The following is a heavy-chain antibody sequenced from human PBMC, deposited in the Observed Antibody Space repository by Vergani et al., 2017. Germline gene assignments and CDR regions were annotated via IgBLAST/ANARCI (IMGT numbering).Heavy chain of an antibody. CDR3: ARDHRDYNNYPGTFDI. D-gene: IGHD5-24*01. CDR2: ISNSGNTI. CDR1: GFGFSDPY. Sequence: QVQLVESGGGLVKPGGSLRLSCAASGFGFSDPYMTWIRQAPGKGLEWVSYISNSGNTIEYADSVKGRFSISRDNAKSSLFLQMDSLRAEDTAVYYCARDHRDYNNYPGTFDIWGQGSMVTVSS. J-gene: IGHJ3*02. V-gene: IGHV3-11*01.